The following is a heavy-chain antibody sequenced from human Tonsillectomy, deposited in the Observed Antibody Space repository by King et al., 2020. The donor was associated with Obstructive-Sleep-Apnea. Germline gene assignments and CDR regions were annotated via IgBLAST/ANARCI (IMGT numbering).Heavy chain of an antibody. Sequence: VQLVESGGGVVQPGRSLRLSCAASGFTFSSYAMHWVRQAPGKGLEGVAVISYDGSNKYYADSVKGRFTISRDNSKNTLYLQMNSLRAEDTAVYYCARDFVMVRGANYYYYGMDVWGQGTTVTVSS. V-gene: IGHV3-30*04. CDR1: GFTFSSYA. CDR3: ARDFVMVRGANYYYYGMDV. J-gene: IGHJ6*02. CDR2: ISYDGSNK. D-gene: IGHD3-10*01.